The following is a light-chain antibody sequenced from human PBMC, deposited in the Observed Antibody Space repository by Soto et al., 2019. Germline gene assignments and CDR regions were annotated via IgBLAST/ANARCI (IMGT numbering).Light chain of an antibody. CDR1: QGISSY. V-gene: IGKV1-9*01. CDR2: AAS. J-gene: IGKJ1*01. Sequence: DIQLTQSPSFLSASVGDRVTITCRASQGISSYLAWYQQKPGKAPKLLIYAASTLQSGVPSRFSGSGSGTEFTLTISSLQPEAFATYYCQHLNSYPVTFGQGTKVEIK. CDR3: QHLNSYPVT.